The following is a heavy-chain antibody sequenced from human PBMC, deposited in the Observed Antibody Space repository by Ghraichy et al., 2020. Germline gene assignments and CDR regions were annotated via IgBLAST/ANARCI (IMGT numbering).Heavy chain of an antibody. Sequence: GESLNISCSASGFTFSNIWIHWVRQSPGKGLVWVSRIYGDGTDTTYADSVKGRFTISGDSAKNTLYLQMHSLRAEDTAVYYCARAAPYCSSTTCIDYWGQGTLVTVSS. CDR1: GFTFSNIW. CDR2: IYGDGTDT. D-gene: IGHD2-2*01. CDR3: ARAAPYCSSTTCIDY. J-gene: IGHJ4*02. V-gene: IGHV3-74*01.